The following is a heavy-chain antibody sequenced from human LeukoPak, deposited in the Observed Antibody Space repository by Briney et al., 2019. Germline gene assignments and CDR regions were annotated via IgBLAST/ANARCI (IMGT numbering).Heavy chain of an antibody. CDR3: ARVLRYCSGGNCYSGGLGYMDV. D-gene: IGHD2-15*01. Sequence: GGSLRLSCAASGFTFSSSGMSWVRQAPGKGLEWVSTISGSGVSTYYADSVKGRFTISRDNAKNSLFLQMNSLRAEDTAVYYCARVLRYCSGGNCYSGGLGYMDVWGKGTTVTISS. J-gene: IGHJ6*03. V-gene: IGHV3-23*01. CDR2: ISGSGVST. CDR1: GFTFSSSG.